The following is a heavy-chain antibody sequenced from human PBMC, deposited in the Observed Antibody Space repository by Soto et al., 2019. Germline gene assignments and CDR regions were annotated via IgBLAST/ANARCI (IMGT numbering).Heavy chain of an antibody. CDR1: GFTFSSYA. CDR3: AKDGRYSSSWYGGLIFELDP. D-gene: IGHD6-13*01. CDR2: ISGSGGST. Sequence: GGSLRLSCAASGFTFSSYAMSWVRQAPGKGLEWVSAISGSGGSTYYADSVKGRFTISRDNSKNTLYLQMNSLRAEDTAVYYCAKDGRYSSSWYGGLIFELDPWGQGTLVTVSS. V-gene: IGHV3-23*01. J-gene: IGHJ5*02.